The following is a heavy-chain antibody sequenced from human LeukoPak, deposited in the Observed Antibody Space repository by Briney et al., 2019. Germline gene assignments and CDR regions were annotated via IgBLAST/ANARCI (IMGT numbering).Heavy chain of an antibody. D-gene: IGHD2-15*01. V-gene: IGHV4-39*07. CDR3: AKNGDRGAYCTGGTCYPYFYYYMDV. CDR1: GGSISSSSYY. CDR2: IYYSGST. J-gene: IGHJ6*03. Sequence: PSETLSLTCTVSGGSISSSSYYWGWIRQPPGKGLEWIGSIYYSGSTYYNPSLKSRVTISVDTSKNQFSLKLSSVTAEDTAIYYCAKNGDRGAYCTGGTCYPYFYYYMDVWGKGTTVTI.